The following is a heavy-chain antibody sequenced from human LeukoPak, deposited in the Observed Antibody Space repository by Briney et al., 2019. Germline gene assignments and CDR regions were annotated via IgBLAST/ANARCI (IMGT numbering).Heavy chain of an antibody. D-gene: IGHD3-10*01. J-gene: IGHJ4*02. CDR2: INPNSGGT. V-gene: IGHV1-2*02. CDR1: GYTFTGYY. CDR3: ARPDPFGSGSYSY. Sequence: ASVKVSCKASGYTFTGYYMHWVRQAPGQGLEWMGWINPNSGGTNYAQKFQGRVTMTRDTSISTAYMELSRLRSDDTAVYYCARPDPFGSGSYSYWGQGTLVTVSS.